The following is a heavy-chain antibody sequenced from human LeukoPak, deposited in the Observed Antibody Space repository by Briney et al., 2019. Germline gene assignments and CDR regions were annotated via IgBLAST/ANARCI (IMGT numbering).Heavy chain of an antibody. CDR1: GGSISSYY. D-gene: IGHD5-24*01. J-gene: IGHJ4*02. CDR3: ARVRATRCDY. Sequence: KPSATLSLTFPVSGGSISSYYWSWIRQSPGKGLEWIGYIYSSGSTNYNPSLKSRITISVDTSKNQFSLKVNSVTAADTAVYYCARVRATRCDYWGQGTLVTVSS. CDR2: IYSSGST. V-gene: IGHV4-4*09.